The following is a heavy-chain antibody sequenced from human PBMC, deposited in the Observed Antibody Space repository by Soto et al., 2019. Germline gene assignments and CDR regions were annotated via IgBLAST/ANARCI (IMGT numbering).Heavy chain of an antibody. D-gene: IGHD3-22*01. Sequence: QVQLVQSGAEVKKPGASVKVSCKASGYTFTSYYMHWVRQAPGQGLEWMGIVTPTGDYTAYAQKFQGRVPMTRDTSATTVYMELSSVTSEDTAVYYCTRRPPSSGHPGLYAFYIWGQGTMVTVSS. CDR1: GYTFTSYY. CDR3: TRRPPSSGHPGLYAFYI. CDR2: VTPTGDYT. J-gene: IGHJ3*02. V-gene: IGHV1-46*01.